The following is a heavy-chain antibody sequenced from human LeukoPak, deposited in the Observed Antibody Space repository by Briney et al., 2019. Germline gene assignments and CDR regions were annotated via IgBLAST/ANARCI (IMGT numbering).Heavy chain of an antibody. V-gene: IGHV1-18*01. CDR3: ARSQCPDSTSCYYFFYFDF. Sequence: ASVKVSCTASGYTFSAYGITWVRQAPGQGLEWMAWTSGTGYNTDYTQRFQGRVSVTTDTSASTAFLEVRSLGSEDTAIYYCARSQCPDSTSCYYFFYFDFWGQGTLVTVSS. J-gene: IGHJ4*02. CDR2: TSGTGYNT. D-gene: IGHD2-2*01. CDR1: GYTFSAYG.